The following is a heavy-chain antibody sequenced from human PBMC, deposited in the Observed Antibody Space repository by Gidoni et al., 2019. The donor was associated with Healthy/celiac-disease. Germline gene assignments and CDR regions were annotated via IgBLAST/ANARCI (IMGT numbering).Heavy chain of an antibody. CDR2: ISSSSSTI. J-gene: IGHJ5*02. CDR1: GFPFSSYS. Sequence: LRLSCAASGFPFSSYSMNWVRQAPGKGLEWVSYISSSSSTIYYADSVTGRFTISRDNAKNSLYLQMNSLRDEDTAVYDCARGPDSSGWYVWFDPWGQGTLVTVSS. D-gene: IGHD6-19*01. CDR3: ARGPDSSGWYVWFDP. V-gene: IGHV3-48*02.